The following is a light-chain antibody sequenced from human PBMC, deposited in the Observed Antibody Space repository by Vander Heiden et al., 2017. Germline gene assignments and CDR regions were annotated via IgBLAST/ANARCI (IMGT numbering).Light chain of an antibody. V-gene: IGLV1-44*01. Sequence: QSVLAQPPSASGTPGPRVTISCSGGGSNIGSHAATWYHQRPGAAPRLVIYNNDRRPSGVPDRLSGAKSGTSASLAISGLQSEDEGDYYCGTWDVSRSNWVFGGGTKLTVL. CDR3: GTWDVSRSNWV. CDR2: NND. J-gene: IGLJ3*02. CDR1: GSNIGSHA.